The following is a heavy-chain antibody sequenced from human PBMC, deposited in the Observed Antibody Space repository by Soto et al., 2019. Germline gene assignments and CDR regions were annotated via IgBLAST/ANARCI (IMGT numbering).Heavy chain of an antibody. J-gene: IGHJ6*03. V-gene: IGHV3-30*18. CDR3: AKVGYCSGGSCYSVLYYYYHYMDV. CDR1: GFTFSSYG. Sequence: GGSLRLSCAASGFTFSSYGMHWVRQAPGKGLEWVAVISYDGSNKYYADSVKGRFTISRDNSKNTLYLQMNSLRAEDTAVYYCAKVGYCSGGSCYSVLYYYYHYMDVWGKGTTVTVSS. CDR2: ISYDGSNK. D-gene: IGHD2-15*01.